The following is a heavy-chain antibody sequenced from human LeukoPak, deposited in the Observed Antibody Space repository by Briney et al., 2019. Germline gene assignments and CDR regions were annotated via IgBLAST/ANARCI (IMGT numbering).Heavy chain of an antibody. V-gene: IGHV3-23*01. CDR1: GFTFSSYA. CDR2: ISRSGGST. J-gene: IGHJ5*02. Sequence: PGGSLRLSCAASGFTFSSYAMSWVRQAPGKGLEWVSAISRSGGSTYYADSVKGRFTISRDNSQNTLYLQMNSLRAEDTAVYYCGKVRAYCSGSYSPGFDPWGQGTLVTVSS. CDR3: GKVRAYCSGSYSPGFDP. D-gene: IGHD3-10*01.